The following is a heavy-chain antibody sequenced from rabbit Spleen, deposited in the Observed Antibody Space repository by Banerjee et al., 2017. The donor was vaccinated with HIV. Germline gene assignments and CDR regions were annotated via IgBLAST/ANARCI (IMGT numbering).Heavy chain of an antibody. D-gene: IGHD1-1*01. CDR2: IDPIFGTT. J-gene: IGHJ4*01. CDR1: GFDFSTYG. V-gene: IGHV1S47*01. CDR3: ARDLTDIIGWNFGW. Sequence: EESGGGLVQPGGSLKLSCKASGFDFSTYGVSWVRQGPGKGLEWIGYIDPIFGTTTYASWVNGRFSISRENTQNTVSLQMTSLTAADTATYFCARDLTDIIGWNFGWWGPGTLVTVS.